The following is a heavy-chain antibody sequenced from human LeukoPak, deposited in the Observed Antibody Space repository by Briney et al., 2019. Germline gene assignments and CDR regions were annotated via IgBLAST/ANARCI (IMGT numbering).Heavy chain of an antibody. CDR3: ARDQGAGYSYGFDYYYGMDV. CDR1: GFTFSSYW. J-gene: IGHJ6*02. Sequence: GGSLRLSCAASGFTFSSYWMSWVRQAPGKGLEWVANIKQDGSEKYYVDSVKGRFTISRDNAKNSLYLQMNSLRAEDTVVYYCARDQGAGYSYGFDYYYGMDVWGQGTTVTVSS. V-gene: IGHV3-7*01. CDR2: IKQDGSEK. D-gene: IGHD5-18*01.